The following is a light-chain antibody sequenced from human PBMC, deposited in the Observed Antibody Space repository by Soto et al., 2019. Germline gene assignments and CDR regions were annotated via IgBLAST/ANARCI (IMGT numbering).Light chain of an antibody. J-gene: IGKJ1*01. CDR3: QQSYTTPWT. CDR1: QSISNF. V-gene: IGKV1-39*01. CDR2: AAS. Sequence: DIQMTQSPSSLSASVGDRVSIACRASQSISNFVNWYQQKPLKAPKLLIYAASILQSGVPSRFSGRGSGTDFTLTISSLKPEDFATYYGQQSYTTPWTFGQGTKVEVK.